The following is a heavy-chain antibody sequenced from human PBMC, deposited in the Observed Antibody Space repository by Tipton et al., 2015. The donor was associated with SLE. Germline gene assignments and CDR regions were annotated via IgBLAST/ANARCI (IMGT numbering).Heavy chain of an antibody. J-gene: IGHJ4*02. Sequence: TLSLTCTVSGGSISSHYWSWIRQPPGKGLEWIGYSYYSGSTNYNPSLKSRVTISVDTSKNQFSLKLSSVTAADTAVYYCARLGVTMVRGVREDYFDYWGQGTLVTVSS. CDR3: ARLGVTMVRGVREDYFDY. CDR2: SYYSGST. V-gene: IGHV4-59*08. D-gene: IGHD3-10*01. CDR1: GGSISSHY.